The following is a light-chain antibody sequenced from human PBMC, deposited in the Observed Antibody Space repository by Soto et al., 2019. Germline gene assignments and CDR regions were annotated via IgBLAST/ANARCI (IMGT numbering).Light chain of an antibody. V-gene: IGLV1-51*01. J-gene: IGLJ1*01. Sequence: QAVLTQPPSVSAAPGQKGTISCSGSSPNIGNNYVSWYQQLPGTAPKLLIYDNNERPSGIPDRFSGSKSGTSATLGITGLQTGDEADYYCGTWDSSLSAFVFGTGTKVTVL. CDR3: GTWDSSLSAFV. CDR2: DNN. CDR1: SPNIGNNY.